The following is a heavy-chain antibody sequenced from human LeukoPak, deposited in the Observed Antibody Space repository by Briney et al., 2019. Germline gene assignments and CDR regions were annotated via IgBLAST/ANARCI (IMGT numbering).Heavy chain of an antibody. Sequence: GGSLRLSCAASGFTFSSYSMNWVRQAPGKGLEWVSSISSSSSYIYYADSVKGRFTISRDNAKNSLYLQMNSLRAEDTAVYYCARVGGSYGYMDVWGKGTTVTVSS. V-gene: IGHV3-21*01. D-gene: IGHD1-26*01. J-gene: IGHJ6*03. CDR3: ARVGGSYGYMDV. CDR1: GFTFSSYS. CDR2: ISSSSSYI.